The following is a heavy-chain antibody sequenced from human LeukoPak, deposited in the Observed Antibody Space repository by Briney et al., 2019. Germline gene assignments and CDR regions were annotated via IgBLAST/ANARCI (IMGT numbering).Heavy chain of an antibody. CDR1: GGSISSGGYY. CDR3: ARSHYGDHYYFDY. J-gene: IGHJ4*02. D-gene: IGHD4-17*01. V-gene: IGHV4-31*03. CDR2: IYYSGST. Sequence: SQTLSLTCTVSGGSISSGGYYWSWIRQHPGKGLEWIGYIYYSGSTYYNPSLKSRVTISVDTSKNQFSLKLSSVTAADTAVYYCARSHYGDHYYFDYWGQGTLVSVSS.